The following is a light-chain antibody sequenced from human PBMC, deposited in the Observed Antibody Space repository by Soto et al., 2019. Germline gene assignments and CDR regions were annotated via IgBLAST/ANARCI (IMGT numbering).Light chain of an antibody. J-gene: IGLJ2*01. V-gene: IGLV1-51*02. CDR3: GTWDSSLSAVV. Sequence: QSVLTRPPSVSAAAGQKVTISCSGSSSNIGNNYVSWYQQLPGTAPKLLIYENNKRPSGIPDRFSGSKSGTSATLGITGLQTGDEADYYCGTWDSSLSAVVFGGGTKSPS. CDR2: ENN. CDR1: SSNIGNNY.